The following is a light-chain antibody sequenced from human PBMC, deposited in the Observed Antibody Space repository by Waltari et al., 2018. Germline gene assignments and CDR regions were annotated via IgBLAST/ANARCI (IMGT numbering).Light chain of an antibody. J-gene: IGLJ3*02. Sequence: QSALTQPPSASGSPGQSVTIPCTGPSSDVGGYNYVSWYQQHPGKAPKLMIYEVSKRPSGVPDRFSGSKSGNTASLTVSGLQAEDEADYYCSSYAGSIWVFGGGTKLTVL. V-gene: IGLV2-8*01. CDR2: EVS. CDR3: SSYAGSIWV. CDR1: SSDVGGYNY.